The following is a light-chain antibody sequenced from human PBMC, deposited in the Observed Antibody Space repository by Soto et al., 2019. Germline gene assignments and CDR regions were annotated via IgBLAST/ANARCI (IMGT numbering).Light chain of an antibody. J-gene: IGKJ3*01. CDR1: QSVSSY. CDR2: DAS. V-gene: IGKV3-11*01. CDR3: QQRINWPPFT. Sequence: EIVLTQSPATLSLSPGERATLSCRASQSVSSYLAWYQQKPGQAPRLLIYDASNRATGIPARFSGSGSGTDFPLTISSLEPEDFAVYYCQQRINWPPFTFGPGTKVDIK.